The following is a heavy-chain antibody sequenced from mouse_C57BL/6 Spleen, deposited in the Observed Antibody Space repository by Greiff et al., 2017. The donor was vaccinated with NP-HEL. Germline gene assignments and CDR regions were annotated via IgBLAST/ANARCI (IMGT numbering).Heavy chain of an antibody. CDR2: IWRGGST. CDR3: ASIYYYGSSYAMDY. V-gene: IGHV2-5*01. Sequence: QVHVKQSGPGLVQPSQSLSITCTVSGFSLTSYGVHWVRQSPGKGLEWLGVIWRGGSTDYNAAFMSRLSITKDNSKSQVFFKMNSLQADDTAIYYCASIYYYGSSYAMDYWGQGTTVTVSS. D-gene: IGHD1-1*01. J-gene: IGHJ4*01. CDR1: GFSLTSYG.